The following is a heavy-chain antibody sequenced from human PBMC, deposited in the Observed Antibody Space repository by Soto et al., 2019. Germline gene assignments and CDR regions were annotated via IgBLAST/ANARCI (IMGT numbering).Heavy chain of an antibody. CDR3: ARERPDGARLDP. V-gene: IGHV4-30-4*01. CDR1: GGSISSGDYY. CDR2: IYHSGST. Sequence: TLSLTCTVSGGSISSGDYYWSWIRQPPGKGLEWIGYIYHSGSTYYNPSLKSRVTISVDTSKNQFSLKLSSVTAADTAVYYCARERPDGARLDPWGQGTLVTGSS. J-gene: IGHJ5*02. D-gene: IGHD6-6*01.